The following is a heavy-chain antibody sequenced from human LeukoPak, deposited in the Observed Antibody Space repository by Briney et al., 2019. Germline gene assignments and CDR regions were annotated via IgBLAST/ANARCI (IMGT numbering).Heavy chain of an antibody. Sequence: SETLSLTCTVSGGSISSYYWSWIRQPPGKGLEWIGYIYYSGSTNYNPSLKSRVTISVDTSKNQFSLKLSSVTAADTAVYYCARVEEYSSSWYSFDYWGQGALVTVSS. CDR1: GGSISSYY. CDR3: ARVEEYSSSWYSFDY. V-gene: IGHV4-59*01. CDR2: IYYSGST. D-gene: IGHD6-13*01. J-gene: IGHJ4*02.